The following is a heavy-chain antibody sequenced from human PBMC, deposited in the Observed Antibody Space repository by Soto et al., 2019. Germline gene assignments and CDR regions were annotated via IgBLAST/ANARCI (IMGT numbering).Heavy chain of an antibody. Sequence: SETLSLTCTVSGGSISSGGYYWSWIRQHPGKGLEWIGYIYYSGSTYYNPSLKSRVTISVDTSKNQFSLKLSSVTAADTAAYYCARVGIAVAVRGFDYWGQGTLVTVSS. CDR3: ARVGIAVAVRGFDY. D-gene: IGHD6-19*01. V-gene: IGHV4-31*03. CDR1: GGSISSGGYY. CDR2: IYYSGST. J-gene: IGHJ4*02.